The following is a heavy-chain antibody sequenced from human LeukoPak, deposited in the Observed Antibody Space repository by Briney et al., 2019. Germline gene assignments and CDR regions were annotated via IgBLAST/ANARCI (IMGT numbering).Heavy chain of an antibody. CDR1: GGSISSSSYY. Sequence: SETLSLTCTVSGGSISSSSYYWGWIRQPPGKGLEWIGSIYYSGSTYYNPSLKSRVTISVDTSKNQFSLKLSSVTAADTAVYYCARDIKRITMIVVVNNWFDPWGQGTLVTVSS. CDR2: IYYSGST. D-gene: IGHD3-22*01. J-gene: IGHJ5*02. V-gene: IGHV4-39*07. CDR3: ARDIKRITMIVVVNNWFDP.